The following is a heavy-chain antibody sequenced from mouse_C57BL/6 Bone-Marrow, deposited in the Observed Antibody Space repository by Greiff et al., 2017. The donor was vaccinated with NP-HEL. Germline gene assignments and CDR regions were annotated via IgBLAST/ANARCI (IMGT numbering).Heavy chain of an antibody. CDR2: FYPGSGSI. CDR1: GYTFTEYT. V-gene: IGHV1-62-2*01. CDR3: ARHEETYYYRSSPYYFDY. J-gene: IGHJ2*01. Sequence: QVQLQQSGAELVKPGASVKLSCKASGYTFTEYTIHWVKQRPGQGLEWIGWFYPGSGSIKYNEKFKDKVTLTADKSSSTVYMELSRMTSEDSGVYFCARHEETYYYRSSPYYFDYWGQGTTLTVSS. D-gene: IGHD1-1*01.